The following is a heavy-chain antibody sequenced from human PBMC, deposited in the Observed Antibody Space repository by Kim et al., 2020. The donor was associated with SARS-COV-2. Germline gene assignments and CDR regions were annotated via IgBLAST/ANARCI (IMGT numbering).Heavy chain of an antibody. D-gene: IGHD2-15*01. Sequence: SQTLSLTCAVSGGSISSGGYSWSWIRQPPGKGLEWIGYIYHSGSTYYNPSLKSRVTISVDRSKNQFSLKLSSVTAADTAVYYCARVPSGGSGYYFDYWGQGTLVTVSS. CDR1: GGSISSGGYS. V-gene: IGHV4-30-2*01. CDR3: ARVPSGGSGYYFDY. CDR2: IYHSGST. J-gene: IGHJ4*02.